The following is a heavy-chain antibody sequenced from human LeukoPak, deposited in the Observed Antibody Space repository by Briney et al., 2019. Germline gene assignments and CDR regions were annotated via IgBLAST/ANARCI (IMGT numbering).Heavy chain of an antibody. J-gene: IGHJ5*02. CDR2: SDPEDGET. D-gene: IGHD1-14*01. Sequence: ASVKVSCKVSGYTLTELSMHWVRQAPGKGLEWMGGSDPEDGETIYAQKFQGRVTMTEDTSTDTAYMELSSPRSEDTAVYYCATDRTLNANWFDPWGQGTLVTVSS. V-gene: IGHV1-24*01. CDR1: GYTLTELS. CDR3: ATDRTLNANWFDP.